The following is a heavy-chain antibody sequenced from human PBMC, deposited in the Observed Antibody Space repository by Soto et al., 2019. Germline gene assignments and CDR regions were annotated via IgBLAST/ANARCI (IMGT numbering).Heavy chain of an antibody. V-gene: IGHV3-23*01. CDR3: AKREGEDPLSGYYYMDV. J-gene: IGHJ6*03. Sequence: EVQLLESGGGLVQPGGSLRLSCAASGFTFSSYAMSWVRQAPGKGLEWVSAISGSGDSTYYADSVKGRFTISRDNSKNTLYLQMNSLRAEDTAVSYCAKREGEDPLSGYYYMDVWGKGTTVTVSS. CDR2: ISGSGDST. CDR1: GFTFSSYA. D-gene: IGHD2-21*01.